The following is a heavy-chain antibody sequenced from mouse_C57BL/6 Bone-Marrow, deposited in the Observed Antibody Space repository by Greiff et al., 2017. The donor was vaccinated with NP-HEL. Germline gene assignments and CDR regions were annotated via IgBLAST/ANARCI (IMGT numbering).Heavy chain of an antibody. CDR1: GYTFTSYG. CDR3: ALDSSGPYWYFDV. J-gene: IGHJ1*03. D-gene: IGHD3-2*02. V-gene: IGHV1-81*01. CDR2: IYPRSGNT. Sequence: QVQLKESGAEVARPGASVKLSCKASGYTFTSYGISWVKQRTGQGLEWIGEIYPRSGNTYYNEKFKGKATLTADKSSSTAYMELRSLTSEDSAVYFCALDSSGPYWYFDVWGTGTTVTVSS.